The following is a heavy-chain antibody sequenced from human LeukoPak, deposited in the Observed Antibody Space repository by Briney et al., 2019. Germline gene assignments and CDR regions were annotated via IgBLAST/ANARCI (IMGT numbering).Heavy chain of an antibody. J-gene: IGHJ6*02. CDR2: ISYDGSNK. V-gene: IGHV3-30*04. D-gene: IGHD3-10*01. CDR3: AREAGSGSYYKGSSYGMDI. Sequence: PGRSLRLSCAASGFTFSSYAMHWVRQAPGKGLEGVAVISYDGSNKYNADSVKGRFTISRDNSKNTLYLQMNSLRAEDTAVYYCAREAGSGSYYKGSSYGMDIWGQGTTVTVSS. CDR1: GFTFSSYA.